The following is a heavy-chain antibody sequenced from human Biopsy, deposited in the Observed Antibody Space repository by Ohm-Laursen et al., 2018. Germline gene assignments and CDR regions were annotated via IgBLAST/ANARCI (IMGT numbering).Heavy chain of an antibody. Sequence: SDTLSLTWTVSGGSISSYYWNWIRQPPGKGLKWIGYIYYSGTTDYSPSLKSRVTISIDKSKNQFFLKLSSVTAEDTAVYYCARDDAVTVIRGLYYWGQGALVTVSS. CDR2: IYYSGTT. CDR3: ARDDAVTVIRGLYY. V-gene: IGHV4-59*07. CDR1: GGSISSYY. D-gene: IGHD2-21*02. J-gene: IGHJ4*02.